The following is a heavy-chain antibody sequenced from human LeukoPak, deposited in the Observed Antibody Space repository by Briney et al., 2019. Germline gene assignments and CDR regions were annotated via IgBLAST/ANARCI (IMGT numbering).Heavy chain of an antibody. V-gene: IGHV3-7*01. CDR2: IKQDGSEK. CDR1: GFTFSSYW. J-gene: IGHJ3*02. CDR3: ARPSITIFGVVIIPGGAFDI. D-gene: IGHD3-3*01. Sequence: GGSLRLSCEASGFTFSSYWMSWVRQAPGKGLEWVANIKQDGSEKYYVDSVKGRFTISRDNAKNSLYLQMNSLRAEDTAVYYCARPSITIFGVVIIPGGAFDIWGQGTMVTVSS.